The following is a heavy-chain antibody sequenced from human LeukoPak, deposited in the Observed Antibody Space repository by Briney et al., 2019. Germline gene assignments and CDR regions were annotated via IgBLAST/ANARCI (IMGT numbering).Heavy chain of an antibody. J-gene: IGHJ4*02. CDR2: ISAYNGNT. V-gene: IGHV1-18*01. CDR1: GYTFTSHG. Sequence: ASVKVSCKASGYTFTSHGISWVRQAPGQGLEWMGWISAYNGNTNYAQKLQGRVTMTTDTSTSTAYMELRSLRSDDTAVYYCAREDYGGNSVDYWGQGTLVTVSS. CDR3: AREDYGGNSVDY. D-gene: IGHD4-23*01.